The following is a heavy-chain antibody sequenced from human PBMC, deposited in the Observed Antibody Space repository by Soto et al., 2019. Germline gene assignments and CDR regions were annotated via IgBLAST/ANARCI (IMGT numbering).Heavy chain of an antibody. J-gene: IGHJ4*02. V-gene: IGHV3-21*01. CDR3: TSLSRFTLDY. D-gene: IGHD3-10*01. Sequence: GSLRLSCAASGFTFSSYTMNWVRQAPGKGLEWVSSISSSSSYIYYADSVKGRFTISRDNAKNSLYLQMNSLRAEDTAVYYCTSLSRFTLDYWGQGTLVTVSS. CDR1: GFTFSSYT. CDR2: ISSSSSYI.